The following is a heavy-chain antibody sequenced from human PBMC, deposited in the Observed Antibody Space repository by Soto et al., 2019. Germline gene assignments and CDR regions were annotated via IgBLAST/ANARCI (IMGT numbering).Heavy chain of an antibody. V-gene: IGHV1-69*13. CDR3: ARDLETMVRGVIGWFDP. D-gene: IGHD3-10*01. CDR1: GGTFSSYA. CDR2: IIPIFGTA. Sequence: ASVKVSCKASGGTFSSYAISWVRQAPGQGLEWMGGIIPIFGTANYAQKFQGRVTITADESTSTAYMELSSLRSEDTAVYYCARDLETMVRGVIGWFDPWGQGTLVTVSS. J-gene: IGHJ5*02.